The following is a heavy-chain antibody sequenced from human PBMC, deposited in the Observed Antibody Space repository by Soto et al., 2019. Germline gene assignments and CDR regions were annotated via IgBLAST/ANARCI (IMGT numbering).Heavy chain of an antibody. V-gene: IGHV2-5*02. J-gene: IGHJ5*02. CDR3: ARRPPYYFASGSFGAPTHNWFDP. CDR1: GFSLSTTGVG. D-gene: IGHD3-10*01. CDR2: IYWDDDK. Sequence: QITLKESGPTLVKPTQTLTLTCSFSGFSLSTTGVGVAWIRQPPGKALEWLALIYWDDDKRYSPSLKSRLTITKDTSKNQVVLTMTNMDPVDTGTYYCARRPPYYFASGSFGAPTHNWFDPWGQGTLVTVSS.